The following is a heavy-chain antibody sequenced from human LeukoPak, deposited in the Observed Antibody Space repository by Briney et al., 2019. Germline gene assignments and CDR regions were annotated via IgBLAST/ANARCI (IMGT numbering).Heavy chain of an antibody. Sequence: GGSLRLSCAASGFTFSSYGMHWVRQAPGKGLEWVAVIWYDGSNKYYADSVKGRFTISRDNSKNTLYLQMNSLRAEDTAVYYCTKGLYDLGSLDYFDYWGQGTLVTVSS. J-gene: IGHJ4*02. CDR1: GFTFSSYG. V-gene: IGHV3-33*06. CDR2: IWYDGSNK. D-gene: IGHD3-10*01. CDR3: TKGLYDLGSLDYFDY.